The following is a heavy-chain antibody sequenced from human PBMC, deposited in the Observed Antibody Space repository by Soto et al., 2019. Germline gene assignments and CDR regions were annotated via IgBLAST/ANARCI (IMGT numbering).Heavy chain of an antibody. D-gene: IGHD1-1*01. CDR2: VHISGHS. J-gene: IGHJ5*01. V-gene: IGHV4-4*02. CDR3: ARVRQGCSANNCYFDP. Sequence: SETLSLTCTLSGGSVSAADWWNRVRQPPEEGLEWIAEVHISGHSKYNPSLRSRVSVTIDSSKNQLYLYLNSVTAADTAIYYCARVRQGCSANNCYFDPWGQGTQVTVSS. CDR1: GGSVSAADW.